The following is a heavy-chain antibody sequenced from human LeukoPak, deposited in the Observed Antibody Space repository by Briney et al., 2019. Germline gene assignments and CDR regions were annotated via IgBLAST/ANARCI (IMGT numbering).Heavy chain of an antibody. V-gene: IGHV4-59*01. Sequence: SETLSLTCTVSGGSISSYYWSWIRQPPGKGLEWIGYIYYSGSTNYNPSLKSRVTISVDTSKNQFSLKLSSVTAADTAVYYCARIEFGYFQHWGQGTLVTVSS. D-gene: IGHD3-16*01. CDR1: GGSISSYY. CDR3: ARIEFGYFQH. CDR2: IYYSGST. J-gene: IGHJ1*01.